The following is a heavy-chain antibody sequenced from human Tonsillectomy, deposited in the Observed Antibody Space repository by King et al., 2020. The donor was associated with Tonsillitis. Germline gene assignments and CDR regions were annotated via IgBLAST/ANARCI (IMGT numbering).Heavy chain of an antibody. J-gene: IGHJ2*01. CDR1: GFTFSDYY. D-gene: IGHD4-17*01. Sequence: VQLVESGGGLVKPGGSLRLSCAASGFTFSDYYMSWIRQAPGKGLEWVSYISSSSSYTNYADSVKGRFTISRDNAKNSLYLQMNSLRAEDPAVYYCARVPTVTTSKWYFDLWGRGTLVTVSS. CDR2: ISSSSSYT. V-gene: IGHV3-11*06. CDR3: ARVPTVTTSKWYFDL.